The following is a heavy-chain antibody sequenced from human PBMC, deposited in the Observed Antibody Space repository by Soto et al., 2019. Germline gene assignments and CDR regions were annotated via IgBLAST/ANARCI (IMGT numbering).Heavy chain of an antibody. V-gene: IGHV4-34*01. CDR2: INHSGST. J-gene: IGHJ4*02. D-gene: IGHD3-10*01. CDR3: ARGVVRRVIIQYTSFFDY. Sequence: SETLSLTCAVYGGSFSDDYWSWIRQAPRRGLEWIGEINHSGSTYYSPSLKSRVTISVDTSKNQFSLKLRSVTAADTAVYYCARGVVRRVIIQYTSFFDYWGQGTLVTVSS. CDR1: GGSFSDDY.